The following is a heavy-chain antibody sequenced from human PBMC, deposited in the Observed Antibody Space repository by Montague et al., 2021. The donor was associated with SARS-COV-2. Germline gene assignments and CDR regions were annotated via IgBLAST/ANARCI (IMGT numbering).Heavy chain of an antibody. D-gene: IGHD4/OR15-4a*01. CDR3: ATLTQSNGDF. V-gene: IGHV4-4*08. CDR2: VYSSGTT. J-gene: IGHJ4*02. Sequence: SETLSLTCTVSSDSINSYYWGWIRQPPGKRLEWLGYVYSSGTTNYNPSLNSRIAISVDTSKNQFSLRLDSMTAADTAIYYCATLTQSNGDFWGQGALVTVS. CDR1: SDSINSYY.